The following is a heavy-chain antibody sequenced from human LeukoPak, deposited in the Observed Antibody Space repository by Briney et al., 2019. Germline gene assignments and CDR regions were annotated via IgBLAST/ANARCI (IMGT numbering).Heavy chain of an antibody. CDR1: GYTFTSYG. V-gene: IGHV1-18*01. CDR2: ISAYNGNT. D-gene: IGHD6-19*01. Sequence: GASVKVSCKASGYTFTSYGISWVRQAPGQGLEWMGWISAYNGNTNYPQKLQGRVTMTTDTSTSTAYMELRSLRSDDTAVYYCARVSPYAQWLAPGYYYGMDVWGQGTTVTVSS. J-gene: IGHJ6*02. CDR3: ARVSPYAQWLAPGYYYGMDV.